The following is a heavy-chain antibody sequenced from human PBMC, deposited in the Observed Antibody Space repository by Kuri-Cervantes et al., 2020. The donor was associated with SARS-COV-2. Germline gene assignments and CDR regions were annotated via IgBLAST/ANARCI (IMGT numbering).Heavy chain of an antibody. V-gene: IGHV4-61*02. CDR3: ARDYSGGWEC. CDR2: IYTSGST. D-gene: IGHD1-26*01. CDR1: GGSISSSSYY. Sequence: SETLSLTCTVSGGSISSSSYYWGWIRQPAWKGREWIGRIYTSGSTNYNPSLKSRVTMSVDTSKNQFSLKLSSVTASDTAVYYCARDYSGGWECWGQGTLVTVSS. J-gene: IGHJ4*02.